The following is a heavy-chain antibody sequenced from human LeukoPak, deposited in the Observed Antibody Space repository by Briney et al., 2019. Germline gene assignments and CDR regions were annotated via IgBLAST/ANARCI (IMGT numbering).Heavy chain of an antibody. V-gene: IGHV4-34*01. CDR1: GGSFSGYY. D-gene: IGHD6-19*01. CDR3: ARGFPSTYSSGWYFGDWFDP. CDR2: TNHSGST. J-gene: IGHJ5*02. Sequence: SETLSLTCAVYGGSFSGYYWSWIRQPPGKGLEWIGETNHSGSTNYNPSLKSRVTISVDTSKNQFSLKLSSVTAADTAVYYCARGFPSTYSSGWYFGDWFDPWGQGTLVTVSS.